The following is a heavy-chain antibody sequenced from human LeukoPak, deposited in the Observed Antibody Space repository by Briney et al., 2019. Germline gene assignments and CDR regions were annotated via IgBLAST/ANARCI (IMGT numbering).Heavy chain of an antibody. D-gene: IGHD2-21*01. J-gene: IGHJ2*01. V-gene: IGHV1-8*01. CDR3: ARVGGDPTIGDWYFDL. Sequence: GASVKVSCKASGYTFTSYDINWVRQATGQGLEWMGWMNPNSGNTGYAQKFQGRVTMTRNTSISTAYMELSSLRSEDTAVYYCARVGGDPTIGDWYFDLWGRGTLVTVSS. CDR1: GYTFTSYD. CDR2: MNPNSGNT.